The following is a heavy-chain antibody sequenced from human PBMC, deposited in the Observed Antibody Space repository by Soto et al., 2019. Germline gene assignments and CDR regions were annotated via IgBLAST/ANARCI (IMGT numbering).Heavy chain of an antibody. J-gene: IGHJ4*02. V-gene: IGHV4-59*01. CDR3: ARAPLLWFGELSLPGYFDY. Sequence: LSLTCTVSGGSISSYYWSWIRQPPGKGLEWIGYIYYSGSTNYNPSLKSRVTISVDTSKNQFSLKLSSVTAADTAVYYCARAPLLWFGELSLPGYFDYWGQGTLVTVSS. D-gene: IGHD3-10*01. CDR2: IYYSGST. CDR1: GGSISSYY.